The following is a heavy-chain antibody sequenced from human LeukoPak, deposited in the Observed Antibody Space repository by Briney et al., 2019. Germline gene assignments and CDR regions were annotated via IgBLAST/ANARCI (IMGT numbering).Heavy chain of an antibody. Sequence: GGSLRLSCAASGFTFSSYAMHWVRQAPGKGLEYVSAISSNGCSTYYANSVKGRFTISRDNSKNTLYLQMGSLRAEDMAVYYCARDLRLRMFDYWGQGTLVTVSS. J-gene: IGHJ4*02. CDR3: ARDLRLRMFDY. D-gene: IGHD2-15*01. CDR1: GFTFSSYA. CDR2: ISSNGCST. V-gene: IGHV3-64*01.